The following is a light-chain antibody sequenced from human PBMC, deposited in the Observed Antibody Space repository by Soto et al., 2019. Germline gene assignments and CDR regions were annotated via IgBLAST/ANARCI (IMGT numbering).Light chain of an antibody. V-gene: IGLV2-14*01. J-gene: IGLJ2*01. CDR2: EVS. CDR1: RSDVGGYNY. Sequence: QSALTQPASVSGSPGQSITISCTGTRSDVGGYNYVSWYQQHPGKAPKLMIYEVSNRPSGVYNRFSCSKSGNTSSLTISGLQAEDEADYYCSSYTSSSTVVFGGGTKLTVL. CDR3: SSYTSSSTVV.